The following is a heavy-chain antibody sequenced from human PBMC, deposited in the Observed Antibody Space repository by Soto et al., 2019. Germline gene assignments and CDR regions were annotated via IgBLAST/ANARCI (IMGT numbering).Heavy chain of an antibody. J-gene: IGHJ5*01. CDR3: AHSHFVILTGPFDS. V-gene: IGHV2-5*01. Sequence: QITLKESGPSLVKPTQTLTLTCTFYGFSLTNTGVTVGWIRQPPGKALEWLALVYWHDDKRYNPSLRNRLTIAKDTSKNRVVLTLANVGPVDTATYYCAHSHFVILTGPFDSWGRGTLVTVSS. D-gene: IGHD3-9*01. CDR1: GFSLTNTGVT. CDR2: VYWHDDK.